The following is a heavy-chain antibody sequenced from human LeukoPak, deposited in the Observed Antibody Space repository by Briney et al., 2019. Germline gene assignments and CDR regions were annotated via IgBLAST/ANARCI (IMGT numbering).Heavy chain of an antibody. J-gene: IGHJ4*02. CDR3: ARGSSSWSVLFDY. D-gene: IGHD6-13*01. CDR2: IYYSGST. V-gene: IGHV4-59*01. CDR1: DGSFSGYH. Sequence: SETLSFTCAVYDGSFSGYHWSWIRQPPGKGLEWIGYIYYSGSTNYNPSLKSRVTISVDTSKNQFSLKLSSVTAADTAVYYCARGSSSWSVLFDYWGQGTLVTVSS.